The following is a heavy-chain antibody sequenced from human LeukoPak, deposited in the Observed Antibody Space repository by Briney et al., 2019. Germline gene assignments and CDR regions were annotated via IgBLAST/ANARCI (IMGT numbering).Heavy chain of an antibody. CDR2: ISYDGSNK. V-gene: IGHV3-30*04. CDR1: GFTFSSYA. CDR3: ARDNVDY. J-gene: IGHJ4*02. Sequence: AGGSLRLSCAASGFTFSSYAMHWVRQAPGKGLEWVAVISYDGSNKYYADSVKGRFTISRDNSKNTLYLQMNSLRAEDTAVYYCARDNVDYWGQGTLVTVSS.